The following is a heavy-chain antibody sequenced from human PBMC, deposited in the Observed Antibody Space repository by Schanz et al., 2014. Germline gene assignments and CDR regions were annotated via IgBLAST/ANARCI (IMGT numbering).Heavy chain of an antibody. CDR3: ARDRRFYDSDDLYCFES. J-gene: IGHJ4*02. D-gene: IGHD3-3*01. CDR1: GYIFINSG. V-gene: IGHV1-18*01. CDR2: ISVYNHNK. Sequence: QIQLVQSGPEVKKPGATVKVSCKASGYIFINSGISWVRQAPGQGLEWMGWISVYNHNKEYDQKYQGGVTMTTDTSTSAAYMALTDLRSDDTAVYYCARDRRFYDSDDLYCFESWGQGTLVTVSS.